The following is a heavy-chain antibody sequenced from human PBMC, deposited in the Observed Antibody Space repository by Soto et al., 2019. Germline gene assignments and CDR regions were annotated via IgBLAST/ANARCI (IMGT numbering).Heavy chain of an antibody. J-gene: IGHJ5*02. Sequence: EVQLVESGGGLVKPGGSLRLSCAASGFTFSSYSMHWVRQAPGKGLEWVSCISSRSDYINYADSGKGRFTISRDNAKNSLYLQMNSLRAEDTAVYYCARTIFGVEVGWFDPWGQGTLVTVSS. D-gene: IGHD3-3*01. CDR3: ARTIFGVEVGWFDP. CDR2: ISSRSDYI. CDR1: GFTFSSYS. V-gene: IGHV3-21*01.